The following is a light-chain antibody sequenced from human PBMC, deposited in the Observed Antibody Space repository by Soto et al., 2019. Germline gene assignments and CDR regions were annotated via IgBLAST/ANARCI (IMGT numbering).Light chain of an antibody. Sequence: QSALTQPASVSGSPGQSMTICCTGTSSDIGGYNYVSWYQHHPGKAPKLIIYDVSNRPSGVSSRFSGSKTGNTASLTISGLQSEDDADYYCSSYRSAITLTYLFGTGTKVTVL. CDR3: SSYRSAITLTYL. CDR1: SSDIGGYNY. V-gene: IGLV2-14*03. J-gene: IGLJ1*01. CDR2: DVS.